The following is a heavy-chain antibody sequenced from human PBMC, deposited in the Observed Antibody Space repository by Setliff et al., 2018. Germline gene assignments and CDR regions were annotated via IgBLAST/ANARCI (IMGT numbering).Heavy chain of an antibody. CDR1: GFTLSSYW. D-gene: IGHD1-1*01. J-gene: IGHJ6*03. V-gene: IGHV3-74*01. CDR3: ARGPWKHSAYYYYYYMDV. CDR2: INSDGSST. Sequence: PGGSLSLSCAASGFTLSSYWMHWVRQVPGKGLVWVSRINSDGSSTGYADSVKGRFTISRDNAKNTLFLQMNSLRAEDTAVYYCARGPWKHSAYYYYYYMDVWGKGTTVTVSS.